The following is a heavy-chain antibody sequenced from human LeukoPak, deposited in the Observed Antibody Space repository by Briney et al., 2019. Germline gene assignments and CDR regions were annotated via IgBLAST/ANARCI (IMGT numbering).Heavy chain of an antibody. D-gene: IGHD1-1*01. J-gene: IGHJ6*03. CDR3: ASEGTRAWDDYYYYMDV. CDR1: GFTFSDYY. V-gene: IGHV3-11*04. CDR2: ISSSGSTI. Sequence: PGGSLRLSCAASGFTFSDYYMSWIRQAPGKGLEWFSYISSSGSTIYYADSVKGRFTISRDTAKNSVYLQMNSLRAEETAVYYCASEGTRAWDDYYYYMDVWGKGTTVTVSS.